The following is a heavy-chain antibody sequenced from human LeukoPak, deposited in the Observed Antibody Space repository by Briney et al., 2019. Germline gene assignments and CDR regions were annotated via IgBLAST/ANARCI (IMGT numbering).Heavy chain of an antibody. CDR2: IYYSGRT. CDR1: GGSISSDSYY. V-gene: IGHV4-39*01. J-gene: IGHJ4*02. Sequence: SETLFLTCTVSGGSISSDSYYGGWIRQPPGKGLEWIASIYYSGRTFYNPSLKSRVSISIDTSRTQFSLKLTSVTAADPAVYYCGRAPDYWGQGTLVTVSS. CDR3: GRAPDY.